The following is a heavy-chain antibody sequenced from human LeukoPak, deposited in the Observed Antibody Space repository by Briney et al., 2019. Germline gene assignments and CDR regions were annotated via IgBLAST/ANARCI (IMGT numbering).Heavy chain of an antibody. CDR2: ISAYNGNT. CDR1: GYTFTSYG. V-gene: IGHV1-18*04. Sequence: ASVKVSCKASGYTFTSYGISWVRQAPGQGLEGMGCISAYNGNTNFAQKLQGRVTMTTDTSMSTDYMELRSLRSDDTAVYYCARMGVVPAAPYYFDYWGQGTLVTVSS. CDR3: ARMGVVPAAPYYFDY. D-gene: IGHD2-2*01. J-gene: IGHJ4*02.